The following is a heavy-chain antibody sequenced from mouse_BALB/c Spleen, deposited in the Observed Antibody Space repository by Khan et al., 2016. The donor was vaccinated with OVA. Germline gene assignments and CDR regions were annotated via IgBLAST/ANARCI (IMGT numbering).Heavy chain of an antibody. CDR1: GYTFINYW. CDR3: ARRGLRWDFDY. CDR2: INPSTGYT. Sequence: VQLQQSGAELAKPGASVKMSCKASGYTFINYWILWIKQRPGQGLEWIGYINPSTGYTEYNQNFKDKATLTADISSSTAYMKLSSLTSEDSAVYYCARRGLRWDFDYWGQGTTLTVSS. V-gene: IGHV1-7*01. D-gene: IGHD1-1*01. J-gene: IGHJ2*01.